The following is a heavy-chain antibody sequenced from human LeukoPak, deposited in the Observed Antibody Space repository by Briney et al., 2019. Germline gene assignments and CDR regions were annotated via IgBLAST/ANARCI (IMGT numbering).Heavy chain of an antibody. Sequence: PGGSLRLSCAASGFTFSSYEMNWVRQAPGKGLEWVSYIRSSGSTIYYADSVKGRFTISRDNAKNSLYLQMNSLRAEDTAVYYCASPSDCSGGSCYWRAFDIWGQGTMVTVSS. CDR2: IRSSGSTI. CDR3: ASPSDCSGGSCYWRAFDI. J-gene: IGHJ3*02. V-gene: IGHV3-48*03. CDR1: GFTFSSYE. D-gene: IGHD2-15*01.